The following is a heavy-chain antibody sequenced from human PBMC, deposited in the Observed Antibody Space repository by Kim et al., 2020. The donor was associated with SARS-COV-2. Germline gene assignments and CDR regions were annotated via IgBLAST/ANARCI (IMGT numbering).Heavy chain of an antibody. J-gene: IGHJ4*02. D-gene: IGHD3-10*01. CDR3: ARDYNLLWFGEPSYFDY. CDR1: GFTFSSYE. Sequence: GGSLRLSCAASGFTFSSYEMNWVRQAPGKGLEWVSYISSSGSTIYYADSVKGRFTISRDNAKNSLYLQMNSLRAEDTAVYYCARDYNLLWFGEPSYFDYWGQGTLVTVSS. V-gene: IGHV3-48*03. CDR2: ISSSGSTI.